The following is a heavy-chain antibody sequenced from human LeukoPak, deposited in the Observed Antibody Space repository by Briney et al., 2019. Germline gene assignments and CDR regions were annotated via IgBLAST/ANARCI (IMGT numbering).Heavy chain of an antibody. D-gene: IGHD4-17*01. CDR1: GYSFTSYW. Sequence: GESLKISCKGSGYSFTSYWISWVRQMPGKGLEWMGRIDPSDSYTNYSPSFQGHVTISADKSISTAYLQWSSLKASDTAMYYCATDRRAHGDYEGYWGQGTLVTVSS. V-gene: IGHV5-10-1*01. CDR3: ATDRRAHGDYEGY. J-gene: IGHJ4*02. CDR2: IDPSDSYT.